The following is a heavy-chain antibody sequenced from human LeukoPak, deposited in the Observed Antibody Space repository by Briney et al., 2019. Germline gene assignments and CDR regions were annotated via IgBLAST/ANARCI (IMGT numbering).Heavy chain of an antibody. D-gene: IGHD2/OR15-2a*01. CDR2: IRYDGSNK. CDR3: ARATSRPAGHFDY. Sequence: PGGSLRLSCAASGFTFNSYGMHWVRQAPGKGLEWLAFIRYDGSNKYYADSVKGRFTISRDNAKNSLYLQMNSLRAEDTAVYYCARATSRPAGHFDYWGQGTLVTVSS. V-gene: IGHV3-30*02. CDR1: GFTFNSYG. J-gene: IGHJ4*02.